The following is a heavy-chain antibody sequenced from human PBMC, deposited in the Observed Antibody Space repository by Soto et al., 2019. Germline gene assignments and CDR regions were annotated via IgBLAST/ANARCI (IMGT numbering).Heavy chain of an antibody. CDR1: GYTFTSYA. V-gene: IGHV1-3*01. CDR3: ARARGSYYYFDD. D-gene: IGHD1-26*01. CDR2: INAGNGNT. J-gene: IGHJ4*02. Sequence: QVQLVQSGAEVKKPGASVKVSCKASGYTFTSYAMHWVRQAPGQRLEWMGWINAGNGNTKYSQKFQGRXXIXTXXSASTAYMELSSLRSEDTAVYYCARARGSYYYFDDWGQGTLVTVSS.